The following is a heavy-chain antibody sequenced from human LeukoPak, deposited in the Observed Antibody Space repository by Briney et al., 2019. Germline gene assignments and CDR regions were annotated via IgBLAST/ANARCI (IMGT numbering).Heavy chain of an antibody. V-gene: IGHV4-34*01. CDR3: ARGVVGFYYGSGSPYYYGLDV. CDR2: INHSGST. D-gene: IGHD3-10*01. CDR1: GGSFNNYY. Sequence: PSETLSLTCGVYGGSFNNYYWSWIRQPPGKGLEWIEEINHSGSTNYNTSLKSRVTLSVDTSKNQFSLKLSSVTAADTALYYCARGVVGFYYGSGSPYYYGLDVWGHGTTVTVSS. J-gene: IGHJ6*02.